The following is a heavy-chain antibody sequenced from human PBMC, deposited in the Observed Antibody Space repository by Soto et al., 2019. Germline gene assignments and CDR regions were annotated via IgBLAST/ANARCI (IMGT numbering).Heavy chain of an antibody. CDR3: TRGPPRVQWFDP. Sequence: LSLTCTVSGGAVSSGTYYWSWIRQPPGKGLEWIGHIYFTGSTNYNPSLKSRVTMSLDTSRNQFSLKLSSVTAADTAVYYCTRGPPRVQWFDPWGLGTLVTVS. CDR1: GGAVSSGTYY. J-gene: IGHJ5*02. CDR2: IYFTGST. V-gene: IGHV4-61*01.